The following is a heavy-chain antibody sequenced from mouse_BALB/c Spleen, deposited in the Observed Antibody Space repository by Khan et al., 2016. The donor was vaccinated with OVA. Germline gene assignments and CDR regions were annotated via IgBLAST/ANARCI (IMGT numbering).Heavy chain of an antibody. CDR2: IWAGGST. J-gene: IGHJ4*01. CDR3: VRETAYYGNCEAMDY. V-gene: IGHV2-9*02. D-gene: IGHD2-10*01. CDR1: GFSLTNYG. Sequence: QVQLKESGPGLVAPSQSLSITCTVSGFSLTNYGVHWVRQPPGKGLEWLGVIWAGGSTNYNSALMSRLSIRKDNSRSQVFLKVTSLQTEDTARYYCVRETAYYGNCEAMDYWGQGTSVTVSS.